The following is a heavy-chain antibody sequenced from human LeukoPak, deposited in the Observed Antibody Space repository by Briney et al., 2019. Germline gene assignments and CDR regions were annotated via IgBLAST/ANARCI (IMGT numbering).Heavy chain of an antibody. CDR3: ARLYYYGSGSYFYFDY. J-gene: IGHJ4*02. D-gene: IGHD3-10*01. CDR1: GVARGTRGGG. Sequence: SGPTLLQAPPTLTLTVTFSGVARGTRGGGGGWIRQPPGKALEWLTMIYWDHDKPYSPSLTTRLTITNDTSQHQVVLTMTNMDPVDTATYYCARLYYYGSGSYFYFDYWGQGTLVTVSS. V-gene: IGHV2-5*02. CDR2: IYWDHDK.